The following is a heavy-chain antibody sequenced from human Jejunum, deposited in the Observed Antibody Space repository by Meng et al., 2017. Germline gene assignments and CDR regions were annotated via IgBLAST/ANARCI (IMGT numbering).Heavy chain of an antibody. J-gene: IGHJ4*02. Sequence: SETLSLTCTVSGGAISDTSYYWGWIRQPPGKGLEWIGSLFYNGNIFYNPSLKGLVTISGDTSKNQLSLRLASVTAAETDVYYCVRELEAGTGEPADYWGQGTLVTVSS. D-gene: IGHD1-14*01. CDR3: VRELEAGTGEPADY. CDR2: LFYNGNI. V-gene: IGHV4-39*07. CDR1: GGAISDTSYY.